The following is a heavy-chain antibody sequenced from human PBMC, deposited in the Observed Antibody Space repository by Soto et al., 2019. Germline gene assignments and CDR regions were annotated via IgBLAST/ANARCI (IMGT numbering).Heavy chain of an antibody. CDR3: AKKVNSGPGSQYFDY. D-gene: IGHD3-10*01. V-gene: IGHV3-23*01. Sequence: EVQLLESGGGLVQPGGSVRLSCVASGFTFSSYSMSWVREAPGKGLEWVSGFRSSGDDGTTYYADSVKGRFTISRDNSKNTLFLQMNSLRAEDTAIYYCAKKVNSGPGSQYFDYWGQGTLVTVSS. J-gene: IGHJ4*02. CDR2: FRSSGDDGTT. CDR1: GFTFSSYS.